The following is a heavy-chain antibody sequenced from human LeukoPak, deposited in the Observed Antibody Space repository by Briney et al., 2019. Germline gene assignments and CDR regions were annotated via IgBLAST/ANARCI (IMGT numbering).Heavy chain of an antibody. V-gene: IGHV4-31*03. CDR3: ARGRGYDSSGYGYGMDV. Sequence: SQTLSLTCTVSGGSISSGGYYWSRIRQHPGKCLEWIGSIYYSGSTYYNPSLKSRVTISVDTSKNQFSLKLSSVTAADTAVYYCARGRGYDSSGYGYGMDVWGQGTTVTVSS. D-gene: IGHD3-22*01. J-gene: IGHJ6*02. CDR2: IYYSGST. CDR1: GGSISSGGYY.